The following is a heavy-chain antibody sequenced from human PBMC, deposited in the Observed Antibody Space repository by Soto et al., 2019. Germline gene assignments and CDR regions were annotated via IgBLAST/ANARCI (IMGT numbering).Heavy chain of an antibody. Sequence: EVQLVESGGGFVTPGGSLRLSCAVSGFTFSDSWMGWVRQAPGKGLEWVGRILSKNDGGTTDYAAPVKGRVTISRDDSKNTLYLQINSLKTEDTAVYYCTTYDYISGIYRYRWAYWGQGTLVTVSS. D-gene: IGHD3-16*02. CDR1: GFTFSDSW. J-gene: IGHJ4*02. V-gene: IGHV3-15*01. CDR2: ILSKNDGGTT. CDR3: TTYDYISGIYRYRWAY.